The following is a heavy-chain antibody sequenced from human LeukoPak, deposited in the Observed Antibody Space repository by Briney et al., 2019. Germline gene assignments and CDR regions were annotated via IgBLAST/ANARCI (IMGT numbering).Heavy chain of an antibody. CDR2: ISSSSSYI. D-gene: IGHD5-12*01. CDR1: GFTFSSYS. J-gene: IGHJ4*02. V-gene: IGHV3-21*01. Sequence: GGSLRLSCAASGFTFSSYSMNWVRQAPGKGLEWVSSISSSSSYIYYADSVKGRFTISRDNAKNSLYLQMNSLRAEDTAVYYCARDLMVGYSGYDGGDYWGQGTLVTVSS. CDR3: ARDLMVGYSGYDGGDY.